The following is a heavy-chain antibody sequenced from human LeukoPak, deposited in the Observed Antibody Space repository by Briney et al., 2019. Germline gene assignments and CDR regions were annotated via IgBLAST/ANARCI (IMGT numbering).Heavy chain of an antibody. V-gene: IGHV3-21*01. J-gene: IGHJ4*02. D-gene: IGHD3-3*01. CDR1: GFTFDDYG. Sequence: GGSLRLSCAASGFTFDDYGMSWVRQAPGKGLEWVSSISSSSSYIYYADSVKDRFTISRDNAKNSLYLQMNSLRAEDTAVYYCARDREYDFWSGSSGFDYWGQGTLVTVSS. CDR2: ISSSSSYI. CDR3: ARDREYDFWSGSSGFDY.